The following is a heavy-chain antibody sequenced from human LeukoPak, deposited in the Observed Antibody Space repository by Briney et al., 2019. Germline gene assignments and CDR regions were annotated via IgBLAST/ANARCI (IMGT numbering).Heavy chain of an antibody. J-gene: IGHJ4*02. Sequence: GGSLRLSCAASGFSFSSYTMNWVRQAPEKGLEWVSSISSSSSTIYYADSVKGRFTISRDNAKNSLYLQMNSLRAEDTAVYYCARDRGWELLHPLVFDYWGQGTLVTVSS. CDR1: GFSFSSYT. CDR2: ISSSSSTI. V-gene: IGHV3-48*01. CDR3: ARDRGWELLHPLVFDY. D-gene: IGHD1-26*01.